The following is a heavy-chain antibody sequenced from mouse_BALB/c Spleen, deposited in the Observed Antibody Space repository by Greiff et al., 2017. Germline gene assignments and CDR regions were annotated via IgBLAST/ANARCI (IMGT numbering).Heavy chain of an antibody. CDR2: ISSGSSTI. CDR1: GFTFSSFG. Sequence: EVHLVESGGGLVQPGGSRKLSCAASGFTFSSFGMHWVRQAPEKGLEWVAYISSGSSTIYYADTVKGRFTISRDNPKNTLFLQMTSLRSEDTAMYYCARSDTTVVALRYAMDYWGQGTSVTVSS. J-gene: IGHJ4*01. CDR3: ARSDTTVVALRYAMDY. V-gene: IGHV5-17*02. D-gene: IGHD1-1*01.